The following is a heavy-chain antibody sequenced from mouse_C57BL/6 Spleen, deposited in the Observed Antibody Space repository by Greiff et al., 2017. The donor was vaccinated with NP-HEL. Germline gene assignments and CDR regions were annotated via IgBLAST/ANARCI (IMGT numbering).Heavy chain of an antibody. CDR2: INPGSGGT. V-gene: IGHV1-54*01. J-gene: IGHJ2*01. D-gene: IGHD2-4*01. CDR3: ARSGGGIYYDYYFDY. CDR1: GYAFTNYL. Sequence: QVQLKESGAELVRPGTSVKVSCKASGYAFTNYLIEWVKQRPGQGLEWIGVINPGSGGTNYNEKFKGKATLTADKSSSTAYMQLSSLTSEDSAVYFCARSGGGIYYDYYFDYWGQGTTLTVSS.